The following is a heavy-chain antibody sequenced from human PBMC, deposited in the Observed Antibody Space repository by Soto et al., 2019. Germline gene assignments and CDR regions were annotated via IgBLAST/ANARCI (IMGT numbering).Heavy chain of an antibody. D-gene: IGHD6-13*01. CDR2: IIPIFGTA. J-gene: IGHJ6*02. V-gene: IGHV1-69*13. CDR3: ARNFGSSPYYYYYYGMDV. Sequence: SVKVSCKASGGTFSSYAISWVRQAPGQGXEWMGGIIPIFGTANYAQKFQGRVTITADESTSTAYMELSSLRSEDTAVYYCARNFGSSPYYYYYYGMDVWGQGTTVTVSS. CDR1: GGTFSSYA.